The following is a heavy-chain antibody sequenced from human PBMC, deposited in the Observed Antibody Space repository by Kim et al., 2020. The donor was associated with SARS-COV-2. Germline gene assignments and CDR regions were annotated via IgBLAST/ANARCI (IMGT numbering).Heavy chain of an antibody. D-gene: IGHD6-13*01. CDR1: GGSFSGYY. CDR2: IIHSGST. V-gene: IGHV4-34*12. Sequence: SDTLSLTCAVYGGSFSGYYWRWIRQPPGKGLEWFGEIIHSGSTNYNPSLKSRVTISVDTSKNQFSLKLSSVTAADTAVYSCARVIAAAGTRLNWFDPWGQGTLVTVSS. CDR3: ARVIAAAGTRLNWFDP. J-gene: IGHJ5*02.